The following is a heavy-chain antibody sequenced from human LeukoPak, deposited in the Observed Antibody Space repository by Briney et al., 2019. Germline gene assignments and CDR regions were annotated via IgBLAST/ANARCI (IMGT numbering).Heavy chain of an antibody. D-gene: IGHD3-10*01. V-gene: IGHV4-59*01. CDR3: ARDYYGLSY. CDR2: IYYSGST. Sequence: ASETLSLTCTVSGGSISSYYWSWIRQPPGKGLEWIGYIYYSGSTNYNPSLKSRVTISVDTSKNQFSLKLSSVTAADTAVYYCARDYYGLSYWGQGTLVTVSS. J-gene: IGHJ4*02. CDR1: GGSISSYY.